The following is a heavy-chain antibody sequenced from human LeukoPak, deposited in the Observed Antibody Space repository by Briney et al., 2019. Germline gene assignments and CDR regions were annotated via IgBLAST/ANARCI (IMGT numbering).Heavy chain of an antibody. CDR1: GGSISSGGYY. J-gene: IGHJ3*02. Sequence: SETLSLTCTVSGGSISSGGYYWSWIRQPPGKGLEWIGHISHSGSTNYNPSLKSRVTISVDTSKNQFSLKLSSVTAADTAVYYCARRSHPTTALAGGAFDIWGQGTMVTVSS. V-gene: IGHV4-61*08. D-gene: IGHD4-17*01. CDR2: ISHSGST. CDR3: ARRSHPTTALAGGAFDI.